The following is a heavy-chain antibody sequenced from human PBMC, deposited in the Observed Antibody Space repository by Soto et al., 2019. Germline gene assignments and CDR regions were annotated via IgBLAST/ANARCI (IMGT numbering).Heavy chain of an antibody. J-gene: IGHJ4*02. CDR1: GCTFSSYA. D-gene: IGHD1-26*01. CDR3: ARNIEGTTTYDY. Sequence: ASVKVSCKASGCTFSSYAISWVRQAPGQRPEWMAWIITINGNTHYSQNFQGRVTVTRDTSASTAYMELSSLTSEDMAVYYCARNIEGTTTYDYWGPGTLVTVSS. V-gene: IGHV1-3*04. CDR2: IITINGNT.